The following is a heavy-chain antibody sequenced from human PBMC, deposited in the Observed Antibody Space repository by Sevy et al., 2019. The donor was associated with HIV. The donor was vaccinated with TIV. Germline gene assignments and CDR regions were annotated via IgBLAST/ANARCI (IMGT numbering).Heavy chain of an antibody. CDR3: ARDVAFTTEYSYGMDV. Sequence: GGSLRLSCAASGFMFSSYSMHWVRQAPGKGLEWVAVISYAGSNKYYADSVKGRFTISRDNSKNTLYLQMNSLRAEDTAVYYCARDVAFTTEYSYGMDVWGQGTTVTVSS. CDR1: GFMFSSYS. V-gene: IGHV3-30-3*01. D-gene: IGHD4-17*01. J-gene: IGHJ6*02. CDR2: ISYAGSNK.